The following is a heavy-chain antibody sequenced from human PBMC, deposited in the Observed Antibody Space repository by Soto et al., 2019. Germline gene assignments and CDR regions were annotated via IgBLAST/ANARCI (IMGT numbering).Heavy chain of an antibody. V-gene: IGHV3-23*01. CDR1: GFAFSSYA. J-gene: IGHJ4*02. D-gene: IGHD3-16*01. Sequence: GWSLRLSCAASGFAFSSYAMSWVRQAPGEGLEWVSSISGSGGSTYYADSVKGRFTISRDNSKNTLYLQMNSLRAEDTAVYYCAMNLGTMAPGIDNWGQGTLVTVSS. CDR3: AMNLGTMAPGIDN. CDR2: ISGSGGST.